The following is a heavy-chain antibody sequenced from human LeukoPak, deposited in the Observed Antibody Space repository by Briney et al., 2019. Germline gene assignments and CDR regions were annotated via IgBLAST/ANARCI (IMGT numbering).Heavy chain of an antibody. V-gene: IGHV3-48*01. CDR1: GFTFSSYW. D-gene: IGHD1-7*01. J-gene: IGHJ3*01. CDR2: IRSDGSAT. Sequence: GGSLRLSCAASGFTFSSYWMSWVRQAPGKGLEWVSHIRSDGSATYYADSVKGRFTISRDNAKNTLYLQMNRLRVEDTAVYYCARGNLPYEREAFDLWGQGTMVTVSS. CDR3: ARGNLPYEREAFDL.